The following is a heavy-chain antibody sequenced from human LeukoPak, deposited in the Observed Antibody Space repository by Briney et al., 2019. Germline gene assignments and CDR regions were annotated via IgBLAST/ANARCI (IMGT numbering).Heavy chain of an antibody. V-gene: IGHV4-39*07. Sequence: KPSETLSLTCSVSGGSTSSYFWGWIRQPPGKGLEWIGSIYHSGSTYYNPSLKSRVTISVDTSKNQFSLRLSSVTAADTAVYYCAREPPYYYDSSGYSDDAFDIWGQGTMVTVSS. CDR3: AREPPYYYDSSGYSDDAFDI. D-gene: IGHD3-22*01. CDR2: IYHSGST. CDR1: GGSTSSYF. J-gene: IGHJ3*02.